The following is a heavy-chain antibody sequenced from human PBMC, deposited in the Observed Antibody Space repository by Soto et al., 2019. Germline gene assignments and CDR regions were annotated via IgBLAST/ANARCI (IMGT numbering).Heavy chain of an antibody. Sequence: PGGSMRLSCMASGFTLRDYAVSWFRQAPGKGLQWVSFIRSNIYDGTTEYAASVKDRFTISRDDSKSIAYLQMNSLKTEDTGVYYCTRVSPDCSDGSCYPLNWGQGTLVTSPQ. V-gene: IGHV3-49*03. CDR3: TRVSPDCSDGSCYPLN. J-gene: IGHJ4*02. CDR2: IRSNIYDGTT. D-gene: IGHD2-15*01. CDR1: GFTLRDYA.